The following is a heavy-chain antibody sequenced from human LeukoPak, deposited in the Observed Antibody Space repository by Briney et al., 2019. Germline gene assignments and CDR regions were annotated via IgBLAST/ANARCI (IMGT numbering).Heavy chain of an antibody. CDR1: GFTFSNYA. CDR3: AKSRLPYYYDSSGYYRLDY. Sequence: PGGSLRLSCAASGFTFSNYAMSWVRQAPGKGLEWVSAISGSGGSTYYADSVKGRFTISRDNSKNTLYLQMNSLRAEDTAVYYCAKSRLPYYYDSSGYYRLDYWGQGTLVTVSS. V-gene: IGHV3-23*01. J-gene: IGHJ4*02. D-gene: IGHD3-22*01. CDR2: ISGSGGST.